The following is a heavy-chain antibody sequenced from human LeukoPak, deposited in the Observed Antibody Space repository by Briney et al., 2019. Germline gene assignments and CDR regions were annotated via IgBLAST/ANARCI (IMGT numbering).Heavy chain of an antibody. V-gene: IGHV4-4*09. CDR2: IYTSGST. CDR1: GGSISYYY. Sequence: PSETLSLTCTVTGGSISYYYWSWIRQPPGKGLDWIGYIYTSGSTKYNPSLNSRVTISVDTSKNQFSLKLSSVTAADTAVYYCARHGPSHYYDYHINVWGKGTTVTVSS. CDR3: ARHGPSHYYDYHINV. J-gene: IGHJ6*03.